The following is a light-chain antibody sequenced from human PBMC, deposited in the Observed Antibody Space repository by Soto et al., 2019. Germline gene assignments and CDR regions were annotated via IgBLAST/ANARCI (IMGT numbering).Light chain of an antibody. Sequence: EIVLTQSPATRSLSPGERATLSCRASQSVSSNLAWYQQKPGQAPRLLIYDASNRATGIPARFSGSGSGTDFTLTISSLEPEDFAVYYCQQRSSWLYTFGQGTNLEIK. J-gene: IGKJ2*01. V-gene: IGKV3-11*01. CDR2: DAS. CDR3: QQRSSWLYT. CDR1: QSVSSN.